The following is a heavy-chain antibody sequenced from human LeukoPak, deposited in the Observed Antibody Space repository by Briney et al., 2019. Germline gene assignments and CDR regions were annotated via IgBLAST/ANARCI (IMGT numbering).Heavy chain of an antibody. CDR3: ASQFYYDSSGYYSSLDS. V-gene: IGHV4-34*01. CDR2: ISHSGST. D-gene: IGHD3-22*01. J-gene: IGHJ4*02. CDR1: GGSFSGHY. Sequence: SETLSLTCAVYGGSFSGHYWRWIRQTPGKGLEWIGEISHSGSTNYNPSLKSRVTISVDTSKNQVSVKLSSVTAADTAVYYCASQFYYDSSGYYSSLDSWGQGTLVTVSS.